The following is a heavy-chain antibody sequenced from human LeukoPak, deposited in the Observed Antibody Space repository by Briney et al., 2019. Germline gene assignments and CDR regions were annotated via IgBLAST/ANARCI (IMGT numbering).Heavy chain of an antibody. V-gene: IGHV3-30-3*01. Sequence: QSGGSLRLSCAASGFTFSSYAMHWVRQAPGKGLEWVAVISYDGSNKYYADSVKGRFTISRDNSKNTLYLQMNSLRAEDTAVYYCAKDHLGQDPILLFDYWGQGTLVTVSS. D-gene: IGHD2/OR15-2a*01. CDR3: AKDHLGQDPILLFDY. CDR1: GFTFSSYA. J-gene: IGHJ4*02. CDR2: ISYDGSNK.